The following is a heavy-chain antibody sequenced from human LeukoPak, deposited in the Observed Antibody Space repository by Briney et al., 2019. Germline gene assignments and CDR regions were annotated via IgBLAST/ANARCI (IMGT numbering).Heavy chain of an antibody. CDR2: ISAYNGNT. Sequence: ASVKVSCKASGYTFTSYGISWVRQAPGQGLEWMGWISAYNGNTNYAQKLQGRVTMTTDTSTSTAYMELRSLRSDDTAVYYCARDVVVVPAANRGRFDYWGQGTLVTVSS. CDR1: GYTFTSYG. D-gene: IGHD2-2*01. V-gene: IGHV1-18*01. CDR3: ARDVVVVPAANRGRFDY. J-gene: IGHJ4*02.